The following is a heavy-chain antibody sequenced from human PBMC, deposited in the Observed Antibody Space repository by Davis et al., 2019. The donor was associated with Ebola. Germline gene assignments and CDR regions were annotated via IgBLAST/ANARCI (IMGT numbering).Heavy chain of an antibody. CDR1: GYTFTSYG. D-gene: IGHD3-10*01. Sequence: ASVKVSCKASGYTFTSYGITWVRQAPGQGLEWMGWISAYNDNTNYAQKLQGRVTMTTDTSTSTAYMELRSLRSDDTAVYYCARDMGMVHEANWFDPWGQGTLVTVSS. J-gene: IGHJ5*02. V-gene: IGHV1-18*01. CDR2: ISAYNDNT. CDR3: ARDMGMVHEANWFDP.